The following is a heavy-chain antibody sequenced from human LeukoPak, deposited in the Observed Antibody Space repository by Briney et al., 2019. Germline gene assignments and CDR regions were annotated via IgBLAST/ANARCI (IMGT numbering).Heavy chain of an antibody. CDR2: ISYEGSNK. D-gene: IGHD2-21*02. CDR1: GFTFSSYA. J-gene: IGHJ4*02. Sequence: GGSLRLSCAASGFTFSSYAMHWVRQAPGKGLEWVAVISYEGSNKYYADSVKGRFTIFRDNSKNTLYLQMNGLRAEDTAVYYCAKDTCRGDCSLPGYFDGWGQGTLVTVSS. V-gene: IGHV3-30-3*01. CDR3: AKDTCRGDCSLPGYFDG.